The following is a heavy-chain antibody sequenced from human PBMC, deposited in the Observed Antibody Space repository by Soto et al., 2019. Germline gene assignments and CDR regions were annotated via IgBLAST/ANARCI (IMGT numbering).Heavy chain of an antibody. CDR2: INPSGGST. D-gene: IGHD3-3*01. Sequence: ASVKVSCKASGYTFTSYYMHWVRQAPGQGLEWMGIINPSGGSTSYAQKFQGRVTMTRETSTSTVYMELSSLRSEDTAVYYCAGHLLRFLEWSKDRAFDIWGQGTMVTVS. V-gene: IGHV1-46*01. CDR3: AGHLLRFLEWSKDRAFDI. CDR1: GYTFTSYY. J-gene: IGHJ3*02.